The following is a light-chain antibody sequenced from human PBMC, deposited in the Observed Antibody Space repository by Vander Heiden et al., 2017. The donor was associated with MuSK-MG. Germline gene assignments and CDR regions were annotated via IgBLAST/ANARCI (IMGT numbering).Light chain of an antibody. CDR3: QVWDRGSDHSV. CDR1: NIGSKR. Sequence: SYVLTQPPSVSVAPGKTAKITCGGNNIGSKRVHWYQQKPGQGTVLVIYEERDRPSGIPERLIGSNAGKKERLITSRVEAGDDADDDGQVWDRGSDHSVFGGGTKFTVL. V-gene: IGLV3-21*04. CDR2: EER. J-gene: IGLJ2*01.